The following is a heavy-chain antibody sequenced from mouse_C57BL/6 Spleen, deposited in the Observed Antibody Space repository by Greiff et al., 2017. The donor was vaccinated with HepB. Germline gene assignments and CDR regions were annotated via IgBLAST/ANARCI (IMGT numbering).Heavy chain of an antibody. V-gene: IGHV1-22*01. J-gene: IGHJ4*01. CDR2: INPNNGGT. CDR3: ARVNYGSSYSYYAMDY. D-gene: IGHD1-1*01. Sequence: VQLKESGPELVKPGASVKMSCKASGYTFTDYNMHWVKQSHGKSLEWIGYINPNNGGTSYNQKFKGKATLTVNKSSSTAYMELRSLTSEDSAVYYCARVNYGSSYSYYAMDYWGQGTSVTVSS. CDR1: GYTFTDYN.